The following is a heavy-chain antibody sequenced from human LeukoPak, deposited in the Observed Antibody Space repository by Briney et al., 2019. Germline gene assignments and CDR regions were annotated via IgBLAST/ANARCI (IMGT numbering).Heavy chain of an antibody. Sequence: PSETLSLTCVVSGASISSSDWWSWVRQSPGKGLEWIGEIYYTGSRNYNPSLKSRVAMSVDTSKNQFSLELTSVTAADTAVYYCARERVGGATELGYWGQGTLVTVSS. V-gene: IGHV4-4*02. CDR3: ARERVGGATELGY. D-gene: IGHD1-26*01. CDR2: IYYTGSR. CDR1: GASISSSDW. J-gene: IGHJ4*02.